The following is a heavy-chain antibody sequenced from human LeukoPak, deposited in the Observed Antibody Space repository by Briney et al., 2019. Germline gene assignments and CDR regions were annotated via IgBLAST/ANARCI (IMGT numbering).Heavy chain of an antibody. CDR1: GFTLSDHY. CDR3: ARDGSLGELSLIDY. V-gene: IGHV3-7*01. CDR2: IKQDGSEK. J-gene: IGHJ4*02. D-gene: IGHD3-16*02. Sequence: PGGSLRLSCAASGFTLSDHYIDWVRQAPGKGLEWVANIKQDGSEKYYVDSVKGRFTISRDNAKNSLYLQMNSLRAEDTAVYYCARDGSLGELSLIDYWGQGTLVTVSS.